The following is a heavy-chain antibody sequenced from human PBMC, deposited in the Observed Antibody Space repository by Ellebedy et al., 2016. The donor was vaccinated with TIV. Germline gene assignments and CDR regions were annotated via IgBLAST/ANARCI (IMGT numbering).Heavy chain of an antibody. D-gene: IGHD2-8*02. CDR3: ARGYCTGGGCQLYYFDP. Sequence: MPSETLSLTCSVSLGSISGDYWSWIRQAPGKGLEWIGYVPYSGRTAYNPSLESRVTISLDTSKTQFSLKLTSVTAADPAVYYCARGYCTGGGCQLYYFDPWGQGTLVTVSS. CDR2: VPYSGRT. J-gene: IGHJ4*02. CDR1: LGSISGDY. V-gene: IGHV4-59*01.